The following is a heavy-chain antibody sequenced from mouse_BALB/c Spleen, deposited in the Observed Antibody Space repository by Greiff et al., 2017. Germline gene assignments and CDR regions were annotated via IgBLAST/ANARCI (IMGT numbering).Heavy chain of an antibody. CDR1: GYAFSSYW. CDR3: ARPDAMDY. V-gene: IGHV1-80*01. Sequence: VMLVESGAELVRPGSSVKISCKASGYAFSSYWMNWVKQRPGQGLEWIGQIYPGDGDTNYNGKFKGKATLTADKSSSTAYMQLSSLTSEDSAVYFCARPDAMDYWGQGTSVTVSS. J-gene: IGHJ4*01. CDR2: IYPGDGDT.